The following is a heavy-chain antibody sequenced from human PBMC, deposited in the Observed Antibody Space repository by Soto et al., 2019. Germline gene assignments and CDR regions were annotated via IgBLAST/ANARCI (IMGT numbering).Heavy chain of an antibody. CDR3: AHSKPLYYDFWSGYYSPGTPRQYYFDY. V-gene: IGHV2-5*02. J-gene: IGHJ4*02. CDR2: IYWDDDK. Sequence: GSGPTLVNPTQTLTLTCTFSGSSLSTSGVGVGWISQPPGKALEWLALIYWDDDKRYSPSLKSRLTITKDTSKNQVVLTMTNMDPVDTATYYCAHSKPLYYDFWSGYYSPGTPRQYYFDYWGQGTLVTVSS. CDR1: GSSLSTSGVG. D-gene: IGHD3-3*01.